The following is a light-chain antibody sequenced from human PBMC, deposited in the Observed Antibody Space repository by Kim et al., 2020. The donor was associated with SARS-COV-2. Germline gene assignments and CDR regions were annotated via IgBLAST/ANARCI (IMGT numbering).Light chain of an antibody. V-gene: IGKV4-1*01. CDR3: QQYYSTPWT. Sequence: DIVMTQSPDSLAVSLGERATINCKSSQSVLYTSNNKNYLAWYQQKPGQTPNVLIYWASTRESGVPDRFSGSGSGTDFTLTISRLQAEDVAVYYCQQYYSTPWTFGQGTKVDIK. J-gene: IGKJ1*01. CDR1: QSVLYTSNNKNY. CDR2: WAS.